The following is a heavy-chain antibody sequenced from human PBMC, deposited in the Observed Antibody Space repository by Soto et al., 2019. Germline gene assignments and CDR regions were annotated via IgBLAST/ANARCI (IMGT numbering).Heavy chain of an antibody. CDR1: GYTFTSYG. V-gene: IGHV1-18*01. J-gene: IGHJ4*02. Sequence: GASVKVSCKASGYTFTSYGISWVRQAPGQGLEWMGWISAYNGNTNYAQKLQGRVTMTTDTSTSTAYMELRSLRSDDTAVYYCASGGYYYGSGSSLLPLEWGQGTLVTVSS. CDR3: ASGGYYYGSGSSLLPLE. D-gene: IGHD3-10*01. CDR2: ISAYNGNT.